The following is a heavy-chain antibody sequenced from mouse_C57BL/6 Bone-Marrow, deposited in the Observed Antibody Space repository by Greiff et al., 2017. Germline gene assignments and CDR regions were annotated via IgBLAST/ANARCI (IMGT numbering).Heavy chain of an antibody. CDR3: AYGGYCAMDY. Sequence: VQLQQSGPELVKPGASVKISCKASGYTFTDYYMNWVKQSHGKSLEWIGDINPNNGGTSYNQKFKGKATLTVDKSSSTAYMELRSLTSEDSAVYYCAYGGYCAMDYWGQGTSVTVSS. CDR1: GYTFTDYY. D-gene: IGHD1-1*02. V-gene: IGHV1-26*01. CDR2: INPNNGGT. J-gene: IGHJ4*01.